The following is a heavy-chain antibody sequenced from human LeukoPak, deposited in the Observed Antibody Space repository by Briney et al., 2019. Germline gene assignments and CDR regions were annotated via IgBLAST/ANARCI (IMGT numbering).Heavy chain of an antibody. CDR2: IYYSGST. D-gene: IGHD3-22*01. J-gene: IGHJ6*03. Sequence: SETLSLTCTVSGGSISSYYWSWIRQPPGKGLEWIGYIYYSGSTNYNPSLKSRVTISVDTSKNQFSLKLSSVTAADTAVYYCARLGYYYDSGGYYGGYYYYYMDVWGKGTTVTISS. CDR3: ARLGYYYDSGGYYGGYYYYYMDV. CDR1: GGSISSYY. V-gene: IGHV4-59*01.